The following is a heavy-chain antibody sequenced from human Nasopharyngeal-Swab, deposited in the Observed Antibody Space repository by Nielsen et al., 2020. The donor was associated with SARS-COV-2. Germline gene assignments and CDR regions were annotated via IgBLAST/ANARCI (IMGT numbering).Heavy chain of an antibody. CDR3: AREHIIGNWFDP. CDR2: IYYSGST. J-gene: IGHJ5*02. Sequence: WIRQPPGKGLEWIGYIYYSGSTNYNPSLKSRVTISVDTSKNQVPLKLTSVTAADTAVYYCAREHIIGNWFDPWGQGTLVTVSS. V-gene: IGHV4-59*01. D-gene: IGHD3-3*01.